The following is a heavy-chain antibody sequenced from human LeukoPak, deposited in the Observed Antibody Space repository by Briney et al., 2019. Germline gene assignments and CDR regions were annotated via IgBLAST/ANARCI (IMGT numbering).Heavy chain of an antibody. Sequence: PGGSLRLSCAASGFSFDTYGMLRVRQAPGKGLEWVAVIAYDGSNKYHADSVKGRFTISRDNSKNTLYLQMNSLRGEDTAICYCAKEKAIGTINYGLDVWGPGTTVTVSS. D-gene: IGHD1-1*01. CDR3: AKEKAIGTINYGLDV. CDR1: GFSFDTYG. J-gene: IGHJ6*02. CDR2: IAYDGSNK. V-gene: IGHV3-30*18.